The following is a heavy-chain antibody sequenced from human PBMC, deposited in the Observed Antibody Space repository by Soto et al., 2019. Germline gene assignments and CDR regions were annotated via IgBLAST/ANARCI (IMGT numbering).Heavy chain of an antibody. CDR1: GFTFSSYA. D-gene: IGHD2-15*01. V-gene: IGHV3-64*01. J-gene: IGHJ4*02. CDR3: ARAGYCSGGSCYFDY. Sequence: GGSLRLSCAASGFTFSSYAMHWVRQAPGKGLEYVSAISSNGGSTYYANSVKGRFTISRDNSKNTLYLQMGSLRAEDMAVYYCARAGYCSGGSCYFDYWGQGTLVTVSS. CDR2: ISSNGGST.